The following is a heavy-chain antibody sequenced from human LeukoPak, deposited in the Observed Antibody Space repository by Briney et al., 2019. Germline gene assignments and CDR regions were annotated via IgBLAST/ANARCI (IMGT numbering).Heavy chain of an antibody. CDR2: IYHSGST. Sequence: PSGTLSLTCAVSGGSIDSSYWWSWVRQTPEKGLEWIGEIYHSGSTFYNPSLKSRVTISVDTSKNQFSLRLSSVTAADTAVFYCARRTYKILRGTEYGYWYFDLWGRGTLVTVSS. V-gene: IGHV4-4*02. CDR3: ARRTYKILRGTEYGYWYFDL. D-gene: IGHD3-9*01. CDR1: GGSIDSSYW. J-gene: IGHJ2*01.